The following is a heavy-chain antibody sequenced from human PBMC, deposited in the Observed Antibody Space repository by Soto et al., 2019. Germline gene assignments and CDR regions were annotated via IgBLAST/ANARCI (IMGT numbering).Heavy chain of an antibody. CDR2: MNPNSGNT. V-gene: IGHV1-8*01. J-gene: IGHJ5*02. CDR1: GYTFTSYD. Sequence: GASVKVSCKASGYTFTSYDINWVRQATGQGLEWMGWMNPNSGNTGYAQKFQGRVTMTRNTSISTAYMELSSLRSEDTAVYYCARGPSIAAAGLYNWFDPWGQGTLVTVSS. D-gene: IGHD6-13*01. CDR3: ARGPSIAAAGLYNWFDP.